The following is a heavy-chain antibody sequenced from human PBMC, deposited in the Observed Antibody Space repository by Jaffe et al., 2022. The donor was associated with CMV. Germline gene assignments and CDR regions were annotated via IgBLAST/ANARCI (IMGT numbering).Heavy chain of an antibody. D-gene: IGHD3-22*01. V-gene: IGHV2-5*02. CDR1: GFSLSTSGVG. CDR3: AHSGYYYDSSGRDRSGWFDP. Sequence: QITLKESGPTLVKPTQTLTLTCTFSGFSLSTSGVGVGWIRQPPGKALEWLALIYWDDDKRYSPSLKSRLTITKDTSKNQVVLTMTNMDPVDTATYYCAHSGYYYDSSGRDRSGWFDPWGQGTLVTVSS. CDR2: IYWDDDK. J-gene: IGHJ5*02.